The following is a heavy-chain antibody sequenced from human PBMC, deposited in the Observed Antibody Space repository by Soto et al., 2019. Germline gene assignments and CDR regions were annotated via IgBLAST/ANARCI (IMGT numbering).Heavy chain of an antibody. CDR1: GFTVSNYA. CDR3: AEKSTDSSGYSDY. D-gene: IGHD2-2*01. V-gene: IGHV3-23*01. J-gene: IGHJ4*02. CDR2: ISGSGGSS. Sequence: GGSLRLSCATSGFTVSNYAMSWVRQAPGKGLEWVSGISGSGGSSYYADSVKGRFTISRDNSKNTLNLQMDSLRAEDTAVYYCAEKSTDSSGYSDYWGQGTVVTVSS.